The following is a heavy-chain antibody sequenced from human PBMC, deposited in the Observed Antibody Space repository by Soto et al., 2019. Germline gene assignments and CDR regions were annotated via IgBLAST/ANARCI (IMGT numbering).Heavy chain of an antibody. CDR2: ISAYNGNT. J-gene: IGHJ6*02. Sequence: QVQLVQSGAEVKKPGASVKVSCKASGYTFTSYGISWVRQAPGQGLEWMGWISAYNGNTNYAQKLQGRVTMTTDTSTRTAYMELRSLRSDDTAVYYCARVSRARLDYYYGMDVWGQGTTVTVSS. CDR3: ARVSRARLDYYYGMDV. D-gene: IGHD6-19*01. CDR1: GYTFTSYG. V-gene: IGHV1-18*01.